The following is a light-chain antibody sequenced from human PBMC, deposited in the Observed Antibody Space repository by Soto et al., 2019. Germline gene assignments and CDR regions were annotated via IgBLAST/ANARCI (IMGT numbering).Light chain of an antibody. CDR3: QQYDNLPRT. V-gene: IGKV1-33*01. CDR1: QDISNY. Sequence: DIQMTQSPSSLSASVGDRVTITCQASQDISNYLNWYQQKPGKAPELLIYDASNLETVVPSKFSGSGSGTDFTVPISSLQPEDIATYYWQQYDNLPRTFGGGTKVEIK. CDR2: DAS. J-gene: IGKJ4*01.